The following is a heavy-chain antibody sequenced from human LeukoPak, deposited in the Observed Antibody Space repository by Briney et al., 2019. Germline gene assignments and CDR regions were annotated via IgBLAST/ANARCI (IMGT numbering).Heavy chain of an antibody. J-gene: IGHJ4*02. D-gene: IGHD5-12*01. CDR2: ISYDGSNK. CDR3: AREFTVANQPRFDF. V-gene: IGHV3-30-3*01. CDR1: GFAFRVYA. Sequence: PGRSLRLSCAASGFAFRVYAMHWVRQAPGKGLERVALISYDGSNKYYADSVKGRFTISRDNSKNTLYLQMNSLRAEDTAVYYCAREFTVANQPRFDFWGQGTLVTVSS.